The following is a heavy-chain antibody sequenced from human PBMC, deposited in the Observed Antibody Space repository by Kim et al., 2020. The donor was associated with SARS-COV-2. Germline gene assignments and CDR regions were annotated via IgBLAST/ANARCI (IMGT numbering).Heavy chain of an antibody. V-gene: IGHV3-30*04. Sequence: GGSLRLSCAASGFTFSSYAMHWVRQAPGKGLEWVAVISYDGSNKYYADSVKGRFTISRDNSKNTLYLQMNSLRAEDTAVYYCARDPEGGLTGYYDYWGQGTLVTVSS. D-gene: IGHD3-9*01. J-gene: IGHJ4*02. CDR1: GFTFSSYA. CDR2: ISYDGSNK. CDR3: ARDPEGGLTGYYDY.